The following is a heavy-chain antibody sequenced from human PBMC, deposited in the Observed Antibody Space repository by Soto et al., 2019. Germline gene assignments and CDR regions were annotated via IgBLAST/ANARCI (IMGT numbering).Heavy chain of an antibody. V-gene: IGHV4-31*11. CDR2: IYFSGST. CDR3: ASASHTQHHNHRWGGGYMDV. Sequence: QLQLQESGPGLVKPAQTLSLTCAVSGGSISNGGYYWSWIRQHPGKGLEWIGYIYFSGSTYYNPSLKSRVTISVATPKTQFSLKLSSVTAEDTAVYYCASASHTQHHNHRWGGGYMDVWGKGTTVTVS. D-gene: IGHD3-16*01. J-gene: IGHJ6*03. CDR1: GGSISNGGYY.